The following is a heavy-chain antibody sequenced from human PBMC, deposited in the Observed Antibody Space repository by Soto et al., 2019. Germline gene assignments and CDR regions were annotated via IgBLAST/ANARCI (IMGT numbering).Heavy chain of an antibody. V-gene: IGHV1-58*02. CDR1: GFTFTSSA. Sequence: SVKVSCKASGFTFTSSAMQWVRQARGQRLEWIGWIVVGSGNTNYAQKFQERVTITRDMSTSTAYMELSSLRSEDTAVYDCAACSSGPLRGWYSFHRSWDFDIWGQ. CDR3: AACSSGPLRGWYSFHRSWDFDI. CDR2: IVVGSGNT. J-gene: IGHJ3*02. D-gene: IGHD6-19*01.